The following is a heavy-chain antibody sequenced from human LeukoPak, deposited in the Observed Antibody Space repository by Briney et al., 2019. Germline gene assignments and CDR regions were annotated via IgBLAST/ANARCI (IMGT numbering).Heavy chain of an antibody. Sequence: SETLSLTCAVSGYSISDGYYWVWIRQPPGRGLEWIASLYHSDSAYYNTSLRSRVSMSVDTSKNQFSLTLSFVTAADTAVYYCARQHDSYYSYYIDVWGSGTTVTVSS. CDR3: ARQHDSYYSYYIDV. CDR1: GYSISDGYY. V-gene: IGHV4-38-2*01. CDR2: LYHSDSA. J-gene: IGHJ6*03.